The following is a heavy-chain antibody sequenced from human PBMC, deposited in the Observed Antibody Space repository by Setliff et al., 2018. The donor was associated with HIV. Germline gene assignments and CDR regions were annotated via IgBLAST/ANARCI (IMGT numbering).Heavy chain of an antibody. CDR2: IYYRGSA. Sequence: SETLSLTCTVSGGSITTTNYYWGWVRQSPGKGLEWLGVIYYRGSAYYNLSLQSRVTLSVDTSKNSFSLHLTSVTAADTAVYFCARARGPPLPVLDFWGPGTLVTVSS. CDR3: ARARGPPLPVLDF. V-gene: IGHV4-39*07. D-gene: IGHD3-10*01. J-gene: IGHJ4*02. CDR1: GGSITTTNYY.